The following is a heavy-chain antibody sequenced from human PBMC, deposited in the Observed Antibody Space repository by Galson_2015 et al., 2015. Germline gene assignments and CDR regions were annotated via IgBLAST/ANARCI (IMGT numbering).Heavy chain of an antibody. J-gene: IGHJ4*02. V-gene: IGHV3-48*02. Sequence: SLRLSCAASGFTFSNSTMNWVRQAPGRGLEWLACISSSSRTTFYAGSVKGRFTISRDNAKNSLHLQLNSLRDEDTAVYYCARILSNGAFDYWGQGTLVTVSS. CDR1: GFTFSNST. CDR3: ARILSNGAFDY. CDR2: ISSSSRTT. D-gene: IGHD1-1*01.